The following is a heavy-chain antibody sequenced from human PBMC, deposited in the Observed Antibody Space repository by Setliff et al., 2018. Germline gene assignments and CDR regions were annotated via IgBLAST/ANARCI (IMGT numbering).Heavy chain of an antibody. CDR2: VNDDGSSA. J-gene: IGHJ6*02. CDR1: GFTFSSYW. V-gene: IGHV3-74*03. Sequence: GSLRLSCAASGFTFSSYWMHWDRQDPGKGLVWVSRVNDDGSSAMYADSVKGRFTMSRDNAKNTLYLQMNSLRAEDTAVYYCARAYYGTVNGYSSYYGLDVWGQGTTVTVSS. CDR3: ARAYYGTVNGYSSYYGLDV. D-gene: IGHD3-9*01.